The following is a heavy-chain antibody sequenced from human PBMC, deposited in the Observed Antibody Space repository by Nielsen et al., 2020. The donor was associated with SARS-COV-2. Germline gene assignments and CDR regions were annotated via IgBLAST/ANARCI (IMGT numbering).Heavy chain of an antibody. Sequence: GGSLRLSCAASGFTLSNAWMSWVRQAPGKGLEWVGRIKSKTDGGTTDYAAPVKGRFTISRDDSKNTLYLQMNSLKTGDTAVYYCTTDPGIYYYYGMDVWGQGTTVTVS. J-gene: IGHJ6*02. CDR2: IKSKTDGGTT. CDR3: TTDPGIYYYYGMDV. V-gene: IGHV3-15*01. D-gene: IGHD1-1*01. CDR1: GFTLSNAW.